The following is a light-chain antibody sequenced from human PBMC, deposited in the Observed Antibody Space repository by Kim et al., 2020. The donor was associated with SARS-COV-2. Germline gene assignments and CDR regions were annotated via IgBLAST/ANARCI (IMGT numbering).Light chain of an antibody. V-gene: IGLV2-14*04. CDR2: DVN. Sequence: GQSINISCTGSGSGVGGYNHVSWYQQHPDNVPKLMIYDVNKRPSWVSSRFSGSKSGNTASLTISGLQTEDEADYYCSSYASSTTWVFGGGTKVTVL. CDR3: SSYASSTTWV. CDR1: GSGVGGYNH. J-gene: IGLJ3*02.